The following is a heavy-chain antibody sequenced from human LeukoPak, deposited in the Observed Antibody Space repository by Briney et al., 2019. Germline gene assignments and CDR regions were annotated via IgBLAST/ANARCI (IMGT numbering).Heavy chain of an antibody. Sequence: GGSLRLSCAASGFTFSSYAMSWVRQAPGEGLEWVSSISSSSSYIYYADSVKGRFTISRDNAKNSLYLQMNSLRAEDTAVYYCARDYDFWSGLDCWGQGTLVTVSS. CDR3: ARDYDFWSGLDC. V-gene: IGHV3-21*01. CDR2: ISSSSSYI. D-gene: IGHD3-3*01. J-gene: IGHJ4*02. CDR1: GFTFSSYA.